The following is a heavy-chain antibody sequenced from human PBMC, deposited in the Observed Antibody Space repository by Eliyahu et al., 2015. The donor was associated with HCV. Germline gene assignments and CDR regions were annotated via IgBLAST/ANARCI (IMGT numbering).Heavy chain of an antibody. CDR3: GREQYGSGRYWGGTSDFYYYYGVDV. D-gene: IGHD3-10*01. Sequence: EVQLVESGGGLXQPGGSLRLSXAAXXFSVXXKXXGWVRQAPGEGLEWLAIIYTSGTTYYADSVKGRFTISRDDSNNTVFLHMNDLRAEDTAVYYCGREQYGSGRYWGGTSDFYYYYGVDVWGQGTSVTVSS. CDR2: IYTSGTT. CDR1: XFSVXXKX. J-gene: IGHJ6*02. V-gene: IGHV3-53*01.